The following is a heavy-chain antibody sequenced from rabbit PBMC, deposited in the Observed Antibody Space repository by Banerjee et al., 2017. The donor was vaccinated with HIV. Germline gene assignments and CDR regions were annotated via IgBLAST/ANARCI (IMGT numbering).Heavy chain of an antibody. D-gene: IGHD2-1*01. J-gene: IGHJ4*01. CDR3: AREDDYNGDASL. CDR2: IYTSSSGNT. V-gene: IGHV1S45*01. Sequence: QEQLEESGGDLVKPGASLTLTCTASGFSFSSSYYMCWVRQAPGKGLEWIACIYTSSSGNTYYASWAKGRFTISKTSSTTVTLQMTSLTAADTATYFCAREDDYNGDASLWGPGTLVTVS. CDR1: GFSFSSSYY.